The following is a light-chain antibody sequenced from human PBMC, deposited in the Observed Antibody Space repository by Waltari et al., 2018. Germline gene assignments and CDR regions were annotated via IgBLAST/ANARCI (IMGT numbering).Light chain of an antibody. CDR1: QSVSSN. V-gene: IGKV3D-15*01. CDR2: GAS. Sequence: EIVMTQPPATLSVSPGDRATLSCRASQSVSSNLAWYQQKPGQAPRLLIYGASTRAHGLPARLRGTGSGTEFTVPISSLQCEDFAVYYLQQDNNWPPLFTFGPGTKVDMK. J-gene: IGKJ3*01. CDR3: QQDNNWPPLFT.